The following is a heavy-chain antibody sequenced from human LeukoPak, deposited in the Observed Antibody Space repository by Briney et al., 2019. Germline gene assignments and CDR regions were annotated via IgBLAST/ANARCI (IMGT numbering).Heavy chain of an antibody. CDR3: ARDVYYDNWFDP. V-gene: IGHV3-23*01. J-gene: IGHJ5*02. D-gene: IGHD3-10*01. CDR1: GFTFSNAW. CDR2: ISGSGGST. Sequence: GGSLRLSCAASGFTFSNAWMSWVRQAPGKGLEWVSAISGSGGSTYYADSVKGRFTISRDNSKNTLYLQMNSLRAEDTAVYYCARDVYYDNWFDPWGQGTLVTVSS.